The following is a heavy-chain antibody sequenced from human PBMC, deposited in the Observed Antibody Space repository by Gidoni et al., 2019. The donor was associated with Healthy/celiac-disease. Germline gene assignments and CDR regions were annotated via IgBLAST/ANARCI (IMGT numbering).Heavy chain of an antibody. CDR3: AKLQGDDFWSGYYPTYNWFDP. CDR1: GFTLSSYA. CDR2: ISGSGGST. Sequence: EVQLLESGGGLVQPGGSLRLSWAAAGFTLSSYARSWGRQAPGKGLEWVSAISGSGGSTYYADSVKGRFTISRDNSKNTLYLQMNSLRAEDTAVYYCAKLQGDDFWSGYYPTYNWFDPWGQGTLVTVSS. V-gene: IGHV3-23*01. D-gene: IGHD3-3*01. J-gene: IGHJ5*02.